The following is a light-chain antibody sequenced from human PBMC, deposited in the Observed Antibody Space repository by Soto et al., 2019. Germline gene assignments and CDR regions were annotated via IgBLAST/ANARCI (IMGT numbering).Light chain of an antibody. CDR2: DAS. CDR3: QQYGSSGT. CDR1: QSVSSY. V-gene: IGKV3-11*01. J-gene: IGKJ1*01. Sequence: IVLTQSPATLSLSPGERVTLSCRASQSVSSYLAWYQQKPGQAPRLRIYDASNRATGIPARLSGSGSGTDFTLTISSIEPEDFAVYYCQQYGSSGTFGQGTKVDIK.